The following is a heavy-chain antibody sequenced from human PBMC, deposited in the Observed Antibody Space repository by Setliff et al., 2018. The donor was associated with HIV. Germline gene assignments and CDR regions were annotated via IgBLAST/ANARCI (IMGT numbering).Heavy chain of an antibody. V-gene: IGHV1-69*16. D-gene: IGHD3-10*01. CDR2: IIPFTGTT. Sequence: GASVKVSCKASGGTFNTYTITWVRQAPGQGLEWMGGIIPFTGTTNYAQKFQGRVTITTDESRSIVYMEVSSLRSEDTAVYYCARAPRLTMIRGVFDYWGQGTPVTVSS. J-gene: IGHJ4*02. CDR1: GGTFNTYT. CDR3: ARAPRLTMIRGVFDY.